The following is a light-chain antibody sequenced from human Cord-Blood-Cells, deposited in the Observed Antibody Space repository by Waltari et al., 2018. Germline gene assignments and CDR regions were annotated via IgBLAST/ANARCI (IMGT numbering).Light chain of an antibody. CDR3: QQYDNLPLT. Sequence: DIQMTQSQSSLSASVGDRVTITGQASQDIINYLNWYQQKPVKSPKLLIYDASNLETGVPSRFSGSGSGTDFTYTISSLQPEDIATYYCQQYDNLPLTFGGGTKVEIK. J-gene: IGKJ4*01. V-gene: IGKV1-33*01. CDR2: DAS. CDR1: QDIINY.